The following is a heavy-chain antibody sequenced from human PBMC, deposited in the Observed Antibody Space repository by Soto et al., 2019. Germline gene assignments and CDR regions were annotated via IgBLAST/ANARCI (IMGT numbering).Heavy chain of an antibody. V-gene: IGHV4-59*03. CDR3: SNAALSIAGSHYYYGMDV. D-gene: IGHD2-21*01. J-gene: IGHJ6*04. CDR1: GASISDDH. CDR2: ISYTGST. Sequence: SETLSLTCSVSGASISDDHWSWVRQPPGKGLEGVGSISYTGSTNSNPSLKSRVSISVDTSKKEFSLRLTSVTAADTAGYYCSNAALSIAGSHYYYGMDVWGKTPKVTVSA.